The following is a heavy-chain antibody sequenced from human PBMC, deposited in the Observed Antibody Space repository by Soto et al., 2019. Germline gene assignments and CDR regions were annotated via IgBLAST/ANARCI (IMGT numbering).Heavy chain of an antibody. Sequence: SETLSLTCTVSGGSISSNYWTWIRQPPGKGLEWIGYVYNSGSTNYNPSLKSRVTISEDTSKSQFSLKVNSMTAADTAVYYCARGRFLAPFDSWGQGTRVTVSS. V-gene: IGHV4-59*01. CDR2: VYNSGST. J-gene: IGHJ4*02. CDR3: ARGRFLAPFDS. CDR1: GGSISSNY. D-gene: IGHD3-3*01.